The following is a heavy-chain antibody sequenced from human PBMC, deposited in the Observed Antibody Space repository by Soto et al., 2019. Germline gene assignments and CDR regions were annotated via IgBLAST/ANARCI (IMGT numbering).Heavy chain of an antibody. Sequence: SVKVSCKASGGPFISYTISWGRQAPGQGLEWMGGIIPIFATANYAQKFQGRVTITADESTSTAYMELNSLRAEDTAVYYCARDSIVVPAALNWFDPWGQGTLVTVSS. V-gene: IGHV1-69*01. J-gene: IGHJ5*02. CDR2: IIPIFATA. CDR3: ARDSIVVPAALNWFDP. CDR1: GGPFISYT. D-gene: IGHD2-2*01.